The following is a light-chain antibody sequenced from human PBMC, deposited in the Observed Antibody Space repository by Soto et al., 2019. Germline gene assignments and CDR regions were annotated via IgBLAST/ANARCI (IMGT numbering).Light chain of an antibody. J-gene: IGKJ3*01. CDR2: AAS. V-gene: IGKV1-39*01. CDR3: QQSYSTPFT. CDR1: QSISSY. Sequence: DIPMPQPPSSLSASVGDRVTITCRASQSISSYLNWYQQKPGKAPKLLIYAASSLQSEVPSRFSGSGSGTDFTLTISSLQPEDFATYYCQQSYSTPFTFGPGTKVDIK.